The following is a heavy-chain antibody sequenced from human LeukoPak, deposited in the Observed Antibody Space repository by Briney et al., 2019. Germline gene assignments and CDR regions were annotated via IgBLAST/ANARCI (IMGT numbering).Heavy chain of an antibody. CDR3: ATIVLLYFGESLAAGHVDRDV. Sequence: GGSLRLSCAASGFTFSSYDMHWVRQAPGKGLEWLAVISHDGSKKYYLDSVKGRFSISRDNSENTLYLQMNTLRAEDSAIYYCATIVLLYFGESLAAGHVDRDVWGQGTTVTVSS. J-gene: IGHJ6*02. D-gene: IGHD3-10*01. V-gene: IGHV3-30*03. CDR2: ISHDGSKK. CDR1: GFTFSSYD.